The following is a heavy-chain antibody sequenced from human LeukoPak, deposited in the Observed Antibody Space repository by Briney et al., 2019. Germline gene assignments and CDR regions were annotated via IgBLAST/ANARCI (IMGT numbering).Heavy chain of an antibody. CDR1: GLTFSSYD. D-gene: IGHD2-15*01. J-gene: IGHJ4*02. CDR2: ISSGSTYI. Sequence: PGGSLRLSCEASGLTFSSYDMNWVRQAPGKGLEWVSSISSGSTYIYYADSVKGRFTISRDNAKNSLYLQMNSLRAEDTAVYYCARLGYCSGGSCSSFDYWGQGTLVTVSS. CDR3: ARLGYCSGGSCSSFDY. V-gene: IGHV3-21*01.